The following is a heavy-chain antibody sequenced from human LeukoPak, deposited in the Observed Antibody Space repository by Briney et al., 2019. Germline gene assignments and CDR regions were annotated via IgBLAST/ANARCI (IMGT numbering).Heavy chain of an antibody. Sequence: PGGALRLSCAPSVFTFSNAWMSCVRHAPGKGLEWVSSIYANGAGTFYADSVKGRFSISRDNAKNTLGLQMNSLTAEDTAVYYCAKDQSYYNWFDPWGQGTLVTVSS. J-gene: IGHJ5*02. CDR2: IYANGAGT. D-gene: IGHD3-10*01. CDR3: AKDQSYYNWFDP. CDR1: VFTFSNAW. V-gene: IGHV3-23*01.